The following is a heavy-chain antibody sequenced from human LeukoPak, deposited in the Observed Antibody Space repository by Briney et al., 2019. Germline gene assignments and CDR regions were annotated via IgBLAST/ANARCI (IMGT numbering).Heavy chain of an antibody. V-gene: IGHV1-18*01. Sequence: ASVNLSSKASGYTFGIYGISWVRQAPGQGLEWMAWISPYDGDTNYAQKFEGRVTMTTETSTNTAYMELRSLRSDDTAIYYCARDYCTRGGDCYKEDLFDAWGQGTQVTVSA. CDR1: GYTFGIYG. CDR3: ARDYCTRGGDCYKEDLFDA. J-gene: IGHJ5*02. D-gene: IGHD2-21*02. CDR2: ISPYDGDT.